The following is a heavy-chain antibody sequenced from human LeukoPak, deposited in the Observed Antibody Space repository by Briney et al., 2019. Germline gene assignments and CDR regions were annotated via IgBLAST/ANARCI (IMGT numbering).Heavy chain of an antibody. J-gene: IGHJ4*02. V-gene: IGHV3-53*01. CDR2: IYSGGST. D-gene: IGHD1-26*01. CDR1: GFTVSNNY. CDR3: ARRGSRTEQSGSTVDY. Sequence: GGSLRLSCVASGFTVSNNYMSWVRQAPGTGLEWVSVIYSGGSTYYADSVKGRFTISRDNSKDTLYLQMNSLRAEDTAVYYCARRGSRTEQSGSTVDYWGQGTLVTVSS.